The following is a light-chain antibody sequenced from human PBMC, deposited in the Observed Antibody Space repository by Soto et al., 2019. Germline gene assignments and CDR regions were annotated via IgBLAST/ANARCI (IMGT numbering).Light chain of an antibody. Sequence: DVQMTQSPSSLSASVGDRVTITCRASQDISSWLVWYQQKPGNAPKLLIYKASPLQSGVPSRFSASESGTEFPLTISGLQPADFATHYCQQASTFPFAFGGGTEVGIK. J-gene: IGKJ4*01. CDR1: QDISSW. CDR3: QQASTFPFA. V-gene: IGKV1-12*01. CDR2: KAS.